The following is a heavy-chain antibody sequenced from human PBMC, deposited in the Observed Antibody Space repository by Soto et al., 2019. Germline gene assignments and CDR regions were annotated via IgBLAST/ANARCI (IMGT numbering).Heavy chain of an antibody. Sequence: SETLSLTCTVSGGSISSYYWSWIRQPPGKGLEWIGYIYYSGSTNYNPSLKSRVTISVDTSKNQFSLKLSSVTAADTAVYYCASLGPYCSSTSCYYEKDYWGQGTLVTVSS. CDR2: IYYSGST. CDR3: ASLGPYCSSTSCYYEKDY. D-gene: IGHD2-2*01. J-gene: IGHJ4*02. V-gene: IGHV4-59*08. CDR1: GGSISSYY.